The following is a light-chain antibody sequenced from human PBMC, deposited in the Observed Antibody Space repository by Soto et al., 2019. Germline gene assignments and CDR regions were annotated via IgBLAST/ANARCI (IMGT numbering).Light chain of an antibody. CDR1: HRDSSNF. CDR3: QQYGNSPWT. Sequence: EIVLTQSPGTLSLSPGERATRSCRASHRDSSNFFAWYHQKPGQAPRLLFYGASSRATGIPDRFSGSRSGTDFTLAISRLEHDDFAVYYCQQYGNSPWTFGQGTKVEIK. J-gene: IGKJ1*01. CDR2: GAS. V-gene: IGKV3-20*01.